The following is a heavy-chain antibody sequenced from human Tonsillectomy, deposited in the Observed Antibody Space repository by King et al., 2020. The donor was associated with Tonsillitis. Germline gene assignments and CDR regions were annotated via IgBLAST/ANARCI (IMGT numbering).Heavy chain of an antibody. Sequence: VQLVESGGGVVQPGRSLRLSCVASGFTFSTYGMHWVRQAPGKGLEWVAVISYDGSNKFYADSVKGRFTISRDNSKNTLYLQMNSLRTEDTAVYSCAKGSSGSFDYWRQGTLVTVSS. CDR1: GFTFSTYG. V-gene: IGHV3-30*18. D-gene: IGHD3-22*01. CDR3: AKGSSGSFDY. CDR2: ISYDGSNK. J-gene: IGHJ4*02.